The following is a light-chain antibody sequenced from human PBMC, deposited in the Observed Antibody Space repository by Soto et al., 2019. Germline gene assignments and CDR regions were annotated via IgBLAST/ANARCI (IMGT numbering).Light chain of an antibody. Sequence: NFMLTQPHSVSESPGKTVTISCTRSSGSIASNYVQWYQQRPGSAPTTVIYEDNQRPSGVPDRFSGSIDSSSNSASLTISGLKTEDEADHYCQSYDSSNHAVVFGGGTKVTVL. CDR1: SGSIASNY. CDR2: EDN. V-gene: IGLV6-57*04. J-gene: IGLJ2*01. CDR3: QSYDSSNHAVV.